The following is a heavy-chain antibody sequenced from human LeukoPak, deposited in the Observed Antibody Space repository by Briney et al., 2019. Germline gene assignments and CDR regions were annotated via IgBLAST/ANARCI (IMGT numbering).Heavy chain of an antibody. J-gene: IGHJ4*02. D-gene: IGHD4-23*01. CDR3: ARYLDPTVVMETDY. Sequence: GGSLRLSCAASGFIFSDHWMNWVRQAPGKGLEWVSSISSSSSYIYYADSVKGRFTISRDNAKNSLYLQMNSLRAEDTAVYYCARYLDPTVVMETDYWGQGTLVTVSS. CDR1: GFIFSDHW. CDR2: ISSSSSYI. V-gene: IGHV3-21*01.